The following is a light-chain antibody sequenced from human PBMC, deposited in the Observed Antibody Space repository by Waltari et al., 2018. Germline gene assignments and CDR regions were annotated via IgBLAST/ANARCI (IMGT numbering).Light chain of an antibody. CDR2: DAS. CDR3: QQYDSYPWT. J-gene: IGKJ1*01. V-gene: IGKV1-5*01. Sequence: DIQMTQSPSTLSVSVGDRVTITCRASQSISSWLAWYQQKPGKTPKLLLYDASSLESGVPSRFSGSGYGTEVTLTVSSLQPDDFATYYCQQYDSYPWTFGQGTKVEIK. CDR1: QSISSW.